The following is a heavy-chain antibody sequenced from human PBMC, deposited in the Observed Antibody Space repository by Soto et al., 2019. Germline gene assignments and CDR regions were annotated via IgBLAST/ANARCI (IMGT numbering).Heavy chain of an antibody. CDR3: ARAASGSYFLLLRWPLDY. V-gene: IGHV4-34*01. Sequence: PSETLSLTCAVYGGSFSGYYWSWIRQPPGKGLEWIGEINHSGSTNYNPSLKSRVTISVDTSKNQFSLKLSSVTAADTAAYYCARAASGSYFLLLRWPLDYWGQGTLVTVSS. J-gene: IGHJ4*02. CDR2: INHSGST. CDR1: GGSFSGYY. D-gene: IGHD1-26*01.